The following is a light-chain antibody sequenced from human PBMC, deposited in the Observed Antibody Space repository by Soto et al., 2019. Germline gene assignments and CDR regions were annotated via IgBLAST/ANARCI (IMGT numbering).Light chain of an antibody. J-gene: IGKJ2*01. V-gene: IGKV3-20*01. Sequence: EIVLTQSPGTLSLSPGERATLSCRASQSVSSSYLAWYQHKPGQAPRLLIYGASSRATGIPDRFSGSGSGTDVTLTISRLEPEDFAVYYWQQYGSSPHTCGQGTKLEIK. CDR3: QQYGSSPHT. CDR2: GAS. CDR1: QSVSSSY.